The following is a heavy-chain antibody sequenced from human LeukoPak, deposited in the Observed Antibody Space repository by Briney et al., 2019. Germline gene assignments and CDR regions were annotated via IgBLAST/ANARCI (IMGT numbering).Heavy chain of an antibody. V-gene: IGHV3-73*01. CDR3: TSRHSGYDLAAFDI. J-gene: IGHJ3*02. Sequence: PGGSLRLSCAASGFTFSGSTMHWVRQASGKGLEWVGRIRSKANSYATAYAASVKGRFTISRDDSKNTAYVQMNSLKTEDTAVYYCTSRHSGYDLAAFDIWGQGTMVTVSS. CDR1: GFTFSGST. CDR2: IRSKANSYAT. D-gene: IGHD5-12*01.